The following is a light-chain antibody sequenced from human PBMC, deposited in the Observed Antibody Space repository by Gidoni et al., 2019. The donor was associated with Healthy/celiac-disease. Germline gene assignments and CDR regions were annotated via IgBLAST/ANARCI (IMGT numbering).Light chain of an antibody. CDR1: SGHSSHA. Sequence: QLVLTHSPSASASLGASDKLTCTLSSGHSSHAIAWHQQQPGKGPRYLMPLNRYGRHSKGDGIPYRFSGSSSGAERYLTISSLQSEDEADYFCHTWGTVIRVFGGWTNLTVL. CDR2: LNRYGRH. J-gene: IGLJ3*02. CDR3: HTWGTVIRV. V-gene: IGLV4-69*01.